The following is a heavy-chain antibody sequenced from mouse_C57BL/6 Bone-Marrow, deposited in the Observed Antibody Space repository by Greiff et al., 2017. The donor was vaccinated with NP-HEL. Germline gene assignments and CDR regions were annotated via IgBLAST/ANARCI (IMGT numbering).Heavy chain of an antibody. D-gene: IGHD2-2*01. Sequence: VQLKQSVAELVRPGASVKLSCTASGFTITNSYMHWVKQRPEQGLEWIGRIDPANGNTKSAPKFPGKATITAAPSSNTAYLQLSSLTSEDTAVDYCARDRYGYDGFDDWGQGTTVTVSS. CDR3: ARDRYGYDGFDD. J-gene: IGHJ2*01. V-gene: IGHV14-3*01. CDR1: GFTITNSY. CDR2: IDPANGNT.